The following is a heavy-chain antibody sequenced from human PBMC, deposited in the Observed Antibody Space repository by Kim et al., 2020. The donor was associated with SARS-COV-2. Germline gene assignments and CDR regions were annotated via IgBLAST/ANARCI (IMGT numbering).Heavy chain of an antibody. V-gene: IGHV3-15*01. Sequence: GGSLRLSCAASGFTFSNAWMSWVRQAPGKGLEWVGRIKSKTDGGTTDYAAPVKGRFTISRDDSKNTLYLQMNSLKTEDTAVYYCTTSRESGSYWGYYYYGMDVWGQGTTVTVSS. J-gene: IGHJ6*02. CDR3: TTSRESGSYWGYYYYGMDV. CDR1: GFTFSNAW. D-gene: IGHD1-26*01. CDR2: IKSKTDGGTT.